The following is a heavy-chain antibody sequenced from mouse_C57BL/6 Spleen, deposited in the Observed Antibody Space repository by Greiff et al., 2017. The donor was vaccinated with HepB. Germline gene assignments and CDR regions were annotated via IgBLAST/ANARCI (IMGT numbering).Heavy chain of an antibody. CDR2: IDPENGDT. D-gene: IGHD1-2*01. CDR1: GFNIKDDY. CDR3: TITTAYFDV. J-gene: IGHJ1*03. V-gene: IGHV14-4*01. Sequence: EVQLQHSGAELVRPGASVKLSCTASGFNIKDDYMHWVKQRPEQGLEWIGWIDPENGDTEYASKFQGKATITADTSSNTAYLQLSSLTSEDTAVYYCTITTAYFDVWGTGTTVTVSS.